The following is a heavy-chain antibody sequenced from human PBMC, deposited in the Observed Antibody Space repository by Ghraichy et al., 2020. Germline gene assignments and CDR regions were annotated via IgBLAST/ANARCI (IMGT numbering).Heavy chain of an antibody. CDR1: GFTFSSYG. CDR2: IWYDGSNK. D-gene: IGHD5-12*01. Sequence: GGSLRLSCAASGFTFSSYGMHWVRQAPGKGLEWVAVIWYDGSNKYYADSVKGRFTISRDNSKNTLYLQMNSLRAEDTAVYYCARVATIFNSYANFDYWGQGTLVTVSS. J-gene: IGHJ4*02. V-gene: IGHV3-33*01. CDR3: ARVATIFNSYANFDY.